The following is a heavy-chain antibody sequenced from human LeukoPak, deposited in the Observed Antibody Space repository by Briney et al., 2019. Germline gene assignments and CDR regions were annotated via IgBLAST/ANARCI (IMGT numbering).Heavy chain of an antibody. Sequence: PSETLSLTCTVSGGSISSYYWSWIRQPPGKGLEWIGYIYYSGSTNYNPSLKSRVTISVDTSKNQFSLKLSSVTAADTAVYHCARDRGSGYRFDYWGQGTLVTVSS. J-gene: IGHJ4*02. CDR1: GGSISSYY. D-gene: IGHD3-22*01. CDR2: IYYSGST. V-gene: IGHV4-59*01. CDR3: ARDRGSGYRFDY.